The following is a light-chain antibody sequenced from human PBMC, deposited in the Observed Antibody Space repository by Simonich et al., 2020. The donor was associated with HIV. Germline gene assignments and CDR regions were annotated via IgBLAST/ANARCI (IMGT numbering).Light chain of an antibody. Sequence: EIVMTQSPATLSVSPGERATLSCRASQSVSSPLAWYQQKPGQAPRLLIYGASTRATCIPARFSGSGSGTEFTLTISSMQSEDFAVYYCQQYNNWPRTFGQGTKVEIK. CDR2: GAS. V-gene: IGKV3-15*01. CDR1: QSVSSP. CDR3: QQYNNWPRT. J-gene: IGKJ1*01.